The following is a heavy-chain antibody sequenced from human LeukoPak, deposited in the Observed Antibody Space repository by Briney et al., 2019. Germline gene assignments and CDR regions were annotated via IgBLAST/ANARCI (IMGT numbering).Heavy chain of an antibody. CDR1: GYTFTSYY. CDR2: INPSGGST. Sequence: ASVKVSCKASGYTFTSYYMHWVRQAPGQGLEWMGIINPSGGSTSYAQKFQGRVTMTRDMSTSTVYMELSSLRSEDTAVYYCARDRCPDYDFWSGPNGFDPWGQGTLVTVSS. V-gene: IGHV1-46*01. D-gene: IGHD3-3*01. CDR3: ARDRCPDYDFWSGPNGFDP. J-gene: IGHJ5*02.